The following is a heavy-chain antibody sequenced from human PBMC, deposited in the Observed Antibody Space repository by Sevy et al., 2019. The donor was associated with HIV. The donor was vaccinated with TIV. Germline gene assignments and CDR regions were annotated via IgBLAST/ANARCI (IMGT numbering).Heavy chain of an antibody. D-gene: IGHD3-10*01. CDR1: GFTFSDYS. CDR2: IRSSNTI. V-gene: IGHV3-11*01. CDR3: ARDFKGSGNYYRKYYFDY. Sequence: GGSLRLSCAASGFTFSDYSMSWIRQAPGKGLEWVSYIRSSNTIYYEDSVKGRFTISRDNAKNSLYLQMNSLRAEDTAVYYWARDFKGSGNYYRKYYFDYWGQGTLVTVSS. J-gene: IGHJ4*02.